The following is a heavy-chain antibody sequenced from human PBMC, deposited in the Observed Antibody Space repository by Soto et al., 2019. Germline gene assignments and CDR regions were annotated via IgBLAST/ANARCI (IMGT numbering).Heavy chain of an antibody. D-gene: IGHD1-26*01. V-gene: IGHV6-1*01. CDR2: TYYRSKWYN. J-gene: IGHJ4*02. CDR1: GDSVSGNSAA. Sequence: QTLSLTCAISGDSVSGNSAAWNLIRQSPSRGLEWLGRTYYRSKWYNDYAVSVKSRITINPDTSKNQFSLQLNSVTPEDTAVYYCARVGFEGATRNFDYWGQGTLVTVSS. CDR3: ARVGFEGATRNFDY.